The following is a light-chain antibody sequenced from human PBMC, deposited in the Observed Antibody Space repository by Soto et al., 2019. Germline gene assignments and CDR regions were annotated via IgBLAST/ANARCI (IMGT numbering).Light chain of an antibody. CDR2: DGS. V-gene: IGKV3-11*01. CDR3: QQRSGT. J-gene: IGKJ1*01. CDR1: QRVSSY. Sequence: EIVLTQSPATPSLSPGERATLSCRASQRVSSYLAWYQQRPGQAPRLLIYDGSSRATGIPARFSGRGSGTDFTLTINSLAPEDFAVYYCQQRSGTFGQGTKVDIK.